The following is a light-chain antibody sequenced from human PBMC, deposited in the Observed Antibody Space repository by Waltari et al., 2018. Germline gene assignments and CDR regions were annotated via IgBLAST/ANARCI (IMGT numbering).Light chain of an antibody. Sequence: SALTQPDSVSGSPGQSITIPCSGISSDSGGYEYVSWYQQHPGKAPKVIIYDVNNRPSGVSNRFSGSKSGSSASLTISGLQAEDEADYYCSSFTSSTTGIFGGGTK. CDR1: SSDSGGYEY. V-gene: IGLV2-14*03. J-gene: IGLJ2*01. CDR2: DVN. CDR3: SSFTSSTTGI.